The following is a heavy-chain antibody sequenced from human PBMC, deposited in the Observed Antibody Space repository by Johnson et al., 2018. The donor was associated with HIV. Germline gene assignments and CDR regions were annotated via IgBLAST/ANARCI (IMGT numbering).Heavy chain of an antibody. V-gene: IGHV3-30*03. CDR2: ISYDEIDK. D-gene: IGHD5-24*01. CDR1: GFTFSSYA. Sequence: QVQLVESGGGVVQPGRSLRLSCAASGFTFSSYAMHWVRQAPGKGLEWVAVISYDEIDKYYADSVTGRFTVSRDNSKNTLYLQMNSLRGEDTAVYYCARGSQEMVTIGNAFDIWGQGTMVTVSS. J-gene: IGHJ3*02. CDR3: ARGSQEMVTIGNAFDI.